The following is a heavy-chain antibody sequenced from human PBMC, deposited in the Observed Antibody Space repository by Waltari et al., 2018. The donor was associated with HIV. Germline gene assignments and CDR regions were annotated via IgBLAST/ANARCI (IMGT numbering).Heavy chain of an antibody. CDR2: FDPEDDET. CDR3: ATDFSGMVRAYSYYSLDV. V-gene: IGHV1-24*01. CDR1: GYPLTELS. J-gene: IGHJ6*02. Sequence: QVQLVQSGAEVKKPGASVKVSGKVSGYPLTELSMPWVRQAPGKGLEWMGNFDPEDDETIYAQKFQGRITMTEDTSSDTAYMELSSLTSGDTAVYYCATDFSGMVRAYSYYSLDVWGQGTTVTVSS. D-gene: IGHD3-10*01.